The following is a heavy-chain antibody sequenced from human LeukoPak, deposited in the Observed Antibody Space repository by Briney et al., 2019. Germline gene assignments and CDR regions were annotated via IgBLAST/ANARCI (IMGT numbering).Heavy chain of an antibody. D-gene: IGHD2-2*01. V-gene: IGHV3-30*02. CDR2: IRYDGTNQ. CDR1: GFTFSDYG. CDR3: LVVPAAMPFAFDI. Sequence: GGSLRLSCAASGFTFSDYGIHWVRQAPGKGLEWVAFIRYDGTNQYYADSVRGRFTISRDNSKNTLYLQMNSLRAEDTAVYYSLVVPAAMPFAFDIWGQGTMVTVSS. J-gene: IGHJ3*02.